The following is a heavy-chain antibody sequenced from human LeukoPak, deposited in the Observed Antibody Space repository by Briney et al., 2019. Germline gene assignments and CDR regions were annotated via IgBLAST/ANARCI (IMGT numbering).Heavy chain of an antibody. J-gene: IGHJ3*02. CDR2: ISYIGST. CDR1: DDSFSSHY. D-gene: IGHD4-17*01. V-gene: IGHV4-59*11. Sequence: SETLSLTCAVSDDSFSSHYWTWIRQPPGKGLEWIGYISYIGSTNYNPSLKSRVTVSIDTSKNQFSLKLSSVTAADTAMYYCARDLVTVTKGFDIWGQGTMVSVSS. CDR3: ARDLVTVTKGFDI.